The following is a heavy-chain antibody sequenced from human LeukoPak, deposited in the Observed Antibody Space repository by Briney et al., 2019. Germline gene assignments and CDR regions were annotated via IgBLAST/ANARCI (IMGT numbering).Heavy chain of an antibody. J-gene: IGHJ4*02. Sequence: GGSLRLSCTASGFTFGDYLMSWFRQAPGKGLEWIGFIRRKLDGGTAEYAASVKGRFTISGDDSTSIAYLQMNSLKTEDTAVYYCSRSSGWLSVYWGQGTLVTVSS. D-gene: IGHD6-19*01. CDR3: SRSSGWLSVY. V-gene: IGHV3-49*03. CDR1: GFTFGDYL. CDR2: IRRKLDGGTA.